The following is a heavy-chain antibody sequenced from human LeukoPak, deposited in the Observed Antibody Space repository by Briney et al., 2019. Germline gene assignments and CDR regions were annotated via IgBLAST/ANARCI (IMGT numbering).Heavy chain of an antibody. Sequence: PSETLSLTCTVSGGSISSSSYYSGWIRQPPGKGLEWIGSIYYSGSTYYNPSLKSRVTISVDTSKNQFSLKLSSVTAADTAVYYCARVAYSSSWYWFDPWGQGTLVTVSS. V-gene: IGHV4-39*07. CDR1: GGSISSSSYY. D-gene: IGHD6-13*01. CDR3: ARVAYSSSWYWFDP. J-gene: IGHJ5*02. CDR2: IYYSGST.